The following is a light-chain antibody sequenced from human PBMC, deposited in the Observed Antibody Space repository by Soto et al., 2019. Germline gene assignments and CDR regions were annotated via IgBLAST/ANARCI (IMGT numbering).Light chain of an antibody. J-gene: IGKJ4*01. CDR2: GAS. V-gene: IGKV3-15*01. Sequence: EIVMTQSPATLSVSPGERATLSCRASQSANRNLAWYQQKPGQAPRLLIYGASTRATGVPARFSGSGSETEFTLTISSLQSEDFAVYDCQQCNFWPLTVGGGTKVEIK. CDR1: QSANRN. CDR3: QQCNFWPLT.